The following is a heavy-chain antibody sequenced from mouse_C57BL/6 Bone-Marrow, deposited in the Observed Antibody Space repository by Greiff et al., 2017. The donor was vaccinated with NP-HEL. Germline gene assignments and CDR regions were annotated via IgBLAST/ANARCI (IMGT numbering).Heavy chain of an antibody. Sequence: EVMLVESGGGLVKPGGSLKLSCAASGFTFSDYGMHWVRQAPEKGLEWVAYISSGSSTIYYADTVKGRFTISRDKAKNTLFLQMTSVRSEDTAMYYCARSRPLAMDYWGQGTSVTVSA. J-gene: IGHJ4*01. CDR3: ARSRPLAMDY. CDR1: GFTFSDYG. CDR2: ISSGSSTI. V-gene: IGHV5-17*01. D-gene: IGHD1-1*01.